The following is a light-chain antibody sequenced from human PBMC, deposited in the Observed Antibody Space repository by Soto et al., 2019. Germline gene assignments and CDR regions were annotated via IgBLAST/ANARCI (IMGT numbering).Light chain of an antibody. CDR3: QQYGSSQYT. CDR1: QSVSSN. Sequence: EIVMTQSPATLSVSPGERATLSCRASQSVSSNLAWYQQKPGQAPRLLIYGASTRATGIPARFSGSGSGTDFTLTISRLEPEDFAIYYCQQYGSSQYTFGQGTKVDIK. CDR2: GAS. V-gene: IGKV3-15*01. J-gene: IGKJ2*01.